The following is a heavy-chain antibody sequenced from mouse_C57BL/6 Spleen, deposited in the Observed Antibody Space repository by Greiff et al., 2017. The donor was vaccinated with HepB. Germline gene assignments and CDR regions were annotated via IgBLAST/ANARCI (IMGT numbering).Heavy chain of an antibody. V-gene: IGHV2-5*01. D-gene: IGHD2-3*01. CDR2: IWRGGST. CDR1: GFSLTSYG. CDR3: AKPLGLLYYYAMDY. Sequence: QVQLKESGPGLVQPSQSLSITCTVSGFSLTSYGVHWVRQSPGKGLEWLGVIWRGGSTDYNAAFMSRLSITKDNSKSQVFFKMNSLQADDTAIYYCAKPLGLLYYYAMDYWGQGTSVTVSS. J-gene: IGHJ4*01.